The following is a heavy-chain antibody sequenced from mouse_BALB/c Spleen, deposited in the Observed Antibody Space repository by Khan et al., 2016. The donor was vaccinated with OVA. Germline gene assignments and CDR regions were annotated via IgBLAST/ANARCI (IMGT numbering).Heavy chain of an antibody. Sequence: VERVESGGGLVKPGGSLKLSCAASGFTFSDYYMYWVRQTPEKRLEWVATISDGGSYTYYPDSVKGRFTISRDNAKNNLYLQMSSLKSEDTAMYFCARAGYGGFAYWGQGTLVTVSA. D-gene: IGHD1-1*02. V-gene: IGHV5-4*02. CDR1: GFTFSDYY. CDR2: ISDGGSYT. CDR3: ARAGYGGFAY. J-gene: IGHJ3*01.